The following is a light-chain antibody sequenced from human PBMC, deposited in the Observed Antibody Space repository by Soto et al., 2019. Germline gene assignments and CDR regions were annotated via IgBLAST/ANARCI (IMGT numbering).Light chain of an antibody. CDR2: AAS. V-gene: IGKV1-12*01. CDR1: QGIGSW. CDR3: QQSNSFPIT. Sequence: DIQMTQSPSAVSASVGDRVTITCRASQGIGSWLAWYQQKPGRAPKLLIYAASSLQSGVPSRFSGSGSRTDFTLTISSLQPEDFATYYCQQSNSFPITFGQGTRLEIK. J-gene: IGKJ5*01.